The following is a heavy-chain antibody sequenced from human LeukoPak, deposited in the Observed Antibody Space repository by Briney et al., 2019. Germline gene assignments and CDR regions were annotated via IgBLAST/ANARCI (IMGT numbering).Heavy chain of an antibody. Sequence: GGSLRLFCAASGFIVSSNYMSWVRQAPGKGLEWVSVIYSGGSTYYADSVKGRFTISRDNSKNTVYLQMNSLRAEDTAVYYCAREAGSGSYHYYYMDVWGKGTTVTVSS. D-gene: IGHD3-10*01. CDR1: GFIVSSNY. V-gene: IGHV3-66*02. J-gene: IGHJ6*03. CDR2: IYSGGST. CDR3: AREAGSGSYHYYYMDV.